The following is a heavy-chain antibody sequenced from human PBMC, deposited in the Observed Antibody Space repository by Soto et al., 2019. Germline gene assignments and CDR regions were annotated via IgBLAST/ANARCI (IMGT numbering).Heavy chain of an antibody. J-gene: IGHJ4*02. CDR2: VSIGGST. V-gene: IGHV3-23*01. CDR3: ARGSKDSYPGSRIFDF. Sequence: GSLRLSCAASGFTFSSYAMGWVRQGPGKGLEWVAVVSIGGSTHYADSVRGRFTISRDNSKKTLYLQMSSLRADDSAVYFCARGSKDSYPGSRIFDFWGRGTLVTVSS. D-gene: IGHD3-10*01. CDR1: GFTFSSYA.